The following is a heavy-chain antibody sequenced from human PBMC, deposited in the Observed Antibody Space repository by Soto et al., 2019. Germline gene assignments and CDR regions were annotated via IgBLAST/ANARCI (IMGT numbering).Heavy chain of an antibody. CDR3: ARDLNFYDSSGYGAIFYYYYGMDV. CDR1: GGTFSSYT. V-gene: IGHV1-69*04. J-gene: IGHJ6*02. D-gene: IGHD3-22*01. CDR2: IIPILGIA. Sequence: SVKVSCKASGGTFSSYTISWVRQAPGQGLEWMGRIIPILGIANYAQKFQGRVTITADKSTSTAYMELSSLRSEDTAVYYCARDLNFYDSSGYGAIFYYYYGMDVWGQGTTVTAP.